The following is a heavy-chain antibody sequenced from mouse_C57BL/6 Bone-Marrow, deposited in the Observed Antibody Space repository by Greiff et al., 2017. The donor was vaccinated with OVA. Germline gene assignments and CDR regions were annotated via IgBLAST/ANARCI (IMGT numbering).Heavy chain of an antibody. CDR2: IDPSDSYT. CDR3: ARGGLYYGSSYWYFDV. J-gene: IGHJ1*03. CDR1: GYTFTSYW. D-gene: IGHD1-1*01. V-gene: IGHV1-69*01. Sequence: QVQLQQPGAELVMPGASVKLSCKASGYTFTSYWMHWVKQRPGQGLEWIGEIDPSDSYTNYHQKFKGKSTLTVDKSSSTAYLQLSSLTSEDSAVYYCARGGLYYGSSYWYFDVWGTGTTVTVSS.